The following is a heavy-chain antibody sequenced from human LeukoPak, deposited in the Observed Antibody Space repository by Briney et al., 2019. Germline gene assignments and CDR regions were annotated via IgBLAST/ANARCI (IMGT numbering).Heavy chain of an antibody. J-gene: IGHJ4*02. D-gene: IGHD1-26*01. CDR2: IYYSGSS. CDR3: ARLASGSYGPLTPFDY. Sequence: SETLSLTCTVSGGSISSYYWSWIRHPPGKGLGWSGDIYYSGSSNYNPSLKSRVTISVETSKNQFPWRLISVPAAATSRYYSARLASGSYGPLTPFDYWGQGPLVTVSS. V-gene: IGHV4-59*08. CDR1: GGSISSYY.